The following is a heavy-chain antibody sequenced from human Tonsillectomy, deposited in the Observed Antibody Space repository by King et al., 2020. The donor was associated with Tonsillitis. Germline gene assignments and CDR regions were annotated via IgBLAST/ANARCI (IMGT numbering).Heavy chain of an antibody. CDR2: ISSSSGYI. Sequence: VQLVESGGGLVKPGGSLRLSCAASGFTFSSYSMNWVRQAPGKGPEWVSSISSSSGYIYDADSLKGRFTISRDNAKNSLYLQMNSLRAEDTAVYYFASSPSSAWPRLFDYWGQGTLVTVSS. V-gene: IGHV3-21*01. CDR3: ASSPSSAWPRLFDY. CDR1: GFTFSSYS. D-gene: IGHD6-19*01. J-gene: IGHJ4*02.